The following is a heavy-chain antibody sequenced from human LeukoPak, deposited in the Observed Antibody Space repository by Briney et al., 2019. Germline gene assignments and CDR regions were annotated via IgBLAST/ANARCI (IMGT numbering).Heavy chain of an antibody. CDR3: ATDLYYDSSGGDL. D-gene: IGHD3-22*01. V-gene: IGHV3-30*09. CDR2: ISYDGSNK. J-gene: IGHJ2*01. CDR1: GFTFSTST. Sequence: GGSLRLSCAASGFTFSTSTMHWVRQAPGKGLEWVAVISYDGSNKFYADSVKGRFAISRDNSKNSLYLQMDSLGAEDTAVYYCATDLYYDSSGGDLWGRGTLVTVSS.